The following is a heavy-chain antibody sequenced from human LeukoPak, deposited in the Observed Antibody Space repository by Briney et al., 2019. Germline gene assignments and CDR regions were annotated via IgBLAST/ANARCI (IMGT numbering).Heavy chain of an antibody. Sequence: GGSLRLSCAASGFTFSNYAMSWVRQAPGKGLDWVSTISPSDSSTYYADSVKGRFTISRDNSKNTLYLQMNSLRAEDTAVYHCAKRGSGEDYWGQGTQVTVSS. CDR1: GFTFSNYA. D-gene: IGHD6-19*01. CDR3: AKRGSGEDY. V-gene: IGHV3-23*01. CDR2: ISPSDSST. J-gene: IGHJ4*02.